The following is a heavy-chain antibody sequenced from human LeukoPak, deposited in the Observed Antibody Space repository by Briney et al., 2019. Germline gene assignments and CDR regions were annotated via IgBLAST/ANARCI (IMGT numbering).Heavy chain of an antibody. Sequence: GGSLRLSCAASGYTVNTDDMHWAPDGSGQGLDWVPGIHIAGDTFTLDSVKGRFTISRDNSKNTLYLQTNSLRAEDTDVYYCAKSNYFDSCGYYFFDYWGQGSLVSVCS. D-gene: IGHD3-22*01. V-gene: IGHV3-13*01. CDR1: GYTVNTDD. CDR2: IHIAGDT. CDR3: AKSNYFDSCGYYFFDY. J-gene: IGHJ4*02.